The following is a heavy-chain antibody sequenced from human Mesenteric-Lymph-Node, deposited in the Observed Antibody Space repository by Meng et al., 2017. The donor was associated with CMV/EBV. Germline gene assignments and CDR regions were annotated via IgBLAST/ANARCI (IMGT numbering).Heavy chain of an antibody. CDR2: ISGSGGST. J-gene: IGHJ6*02. Sequence: GESLKISCAASGFTFSSYAMSWVRQAPGKGLEWVSAISGSGGSTYYADSVKGRFTISRDNSKNSLYLQMNSLRIEDTALYYCAKGMYYYSSSGYYGDYYGMDVWGQGTTVTVSS. V-gene: IGHV3-23*01. CDR1: GFTFSSYA. CDR3: AKGMYYYSSSGYYGDYYGMDV. D-gene: IGHD3-22*01.